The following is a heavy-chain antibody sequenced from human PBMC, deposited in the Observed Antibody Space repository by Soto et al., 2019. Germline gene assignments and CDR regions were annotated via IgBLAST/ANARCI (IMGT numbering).Heavy chain of an antibody. Sequence: GGSLRLSCAASGFTFSSYAMSWVRQAPGKGLEWVSAISGSGGSTYYADSVKGRFTISRDNSKNTLYLQMNSLRAEDTAVYYCAKDPQYIAAAGTGWFDPWGQGTLVTVSS. CDR3: AKDPQYIAAAGTGWFDP. CDR1: GFTFSSYA. CDR2: ISGSGGST. D-gene: IGHD6-13*01. V-gene: IGHV3-23*01. J-gene: IGHJ5*02.